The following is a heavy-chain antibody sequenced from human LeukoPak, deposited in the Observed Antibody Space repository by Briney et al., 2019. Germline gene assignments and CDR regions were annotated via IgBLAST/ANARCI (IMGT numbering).Heavy chain of an antibody. V-gene: IGHV1-69*05. CDR2: IIPIFGTA. CDR1: GYTFTSYG. D-gene: IGHD5-18*01. Sequence: SVKVSCKASGYTFTSYGISWVRQAPGQGLEWMGRIIPIFGTANYAQKFQGRVTITTDESTSTAYMELSSLRSEDTAVYYCAKGYSYGKDAFDIWGQGTMVTVSS. CDR3: AKGYSYGKDAFDI. J-gene: IGHJ3*02.